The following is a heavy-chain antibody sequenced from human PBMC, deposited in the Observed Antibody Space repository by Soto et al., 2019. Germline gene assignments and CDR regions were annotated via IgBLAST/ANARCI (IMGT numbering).Heavy chain of an antibody. CDR3: AREKVGANDY. D-gene: IGHD1-26*01. Sequence: QVQLVQSGAELKKPGAAVKVSCKASGYTVTSYDINWVRQATGQGLEWMGWMNPNSANTGYAQKFQGRVTMTRNTSISTAYMELRRLRSEDTAVYYCAREKVGANDYWCQGTLVTVST. CDR1: GYTVTSYD. CDR2: MNPNSANT. V-gene: IGHV1-8*01. J-gene: IGHJ4*02.